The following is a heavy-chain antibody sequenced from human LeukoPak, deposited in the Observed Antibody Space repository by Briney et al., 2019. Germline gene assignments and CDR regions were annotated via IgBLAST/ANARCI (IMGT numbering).Heavy chain of an antibody. D-gene: IGHD6-13*01. CDR2: IYYSGST. J-gene: IGHJ6*02. V-gene: IGHV4-31*03. Sequence: SETLSLTCTVSGGSISSGGYYWSWIRQHPGKGLEWIGYIYYSGSTYYNPSLKSRVTISVDTSKNQFSLKLSSVTAADTAVYYCARFSSSWSYYYYYYGMDVWGQGTTVTVSS. CDR1: GGSISSGGYY. CDR3: ARFSSSWSYYYYYYGMDV.